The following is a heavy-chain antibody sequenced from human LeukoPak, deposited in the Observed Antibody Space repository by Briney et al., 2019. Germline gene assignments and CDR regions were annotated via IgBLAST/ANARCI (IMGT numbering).Heavy chain of an antibody. CDR2: INSAGSSK. CDR1: GFTLRNYV. J-gene: IGHJ4*02. Sequence: PGWSLRLSFAASGFTLRNYVMHGVRQAPGKGLVWVSRINSAGSSKNYADSVKGRSTLSRDNANKTLYLQVNSHTEEDTHGYLCAREAPCGSDCSYYPHYWRRGTLVRVSS. D-gene: IGHD2-21*02. CDR3: AREAPCGSDCSYYPHY. V-gene: IGHV3-74*01.